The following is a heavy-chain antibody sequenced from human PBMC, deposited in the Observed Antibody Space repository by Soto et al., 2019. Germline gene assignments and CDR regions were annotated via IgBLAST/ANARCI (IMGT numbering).Heavy chain of an antibody. V-gene: IGHV3-11*01. CDR3: ARAPDCGEGSCYRHFDL. CDR1: ALKFSDYY. J-gene: IGHJ4*02. CDR2: ISGSGDVI. Sequence: GGSLRLSGAASALKFSDYYMRWVRQAPGKGLEWVSYISGSGDVIYYADSVKGRFTISRDNDKKSVHLQMDTLRAEDTALYYCARAPDCGEGSCYRHFDLWGQGTRVTVSS. D-gene: IGHD2-15*01.